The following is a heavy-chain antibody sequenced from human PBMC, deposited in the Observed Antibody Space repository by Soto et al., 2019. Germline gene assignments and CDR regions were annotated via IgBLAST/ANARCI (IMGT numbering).Heavy chain of an antibody. J-gene: IGHJ4*02. Sequence: SEALSLTCTVSGGSISSYYWSWIRQPPGKGLEWIGYIYYSGSTNYNPSLKSRVTISVDTSKNQFSLKLSSVTAADTAVYYCAGLYPYENGVYHFDYWGQGTLVTVPS. CDR3: AGLYPYENGVYHFDY. CDR1: GGSISSYY. V-gene: IGHV4-59*01. CDR2: IYYSGST. D-gene: IGHD2-8*01.